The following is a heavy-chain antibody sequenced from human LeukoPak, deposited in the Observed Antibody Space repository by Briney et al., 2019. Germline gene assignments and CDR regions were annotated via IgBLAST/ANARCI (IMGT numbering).Heavy chain of an antibody. V-gene: IGHV5-51*01. D-gene: IGHD4-17*01. CDR3: ARRGDRTYSSYAMDV. CDR1: GYSFTTYW. CDR2: IYPSDSDT. Sequence: GESLKISCKGSGYSFTTYWIAWVRQMPGKGLELMGIIYPSDSDTRYSPSFQGQVTISADKSVTTAYLQWSSLKDSDTAIYYCARRGDRTYSSYAMDVWGQGTTVTVSS. J-gene: IGHJ6*02.